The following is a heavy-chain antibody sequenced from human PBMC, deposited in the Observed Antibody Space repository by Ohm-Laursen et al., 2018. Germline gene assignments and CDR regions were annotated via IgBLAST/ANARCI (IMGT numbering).Heavy chain of an antibody. CDR3: AKDPPRGIAAAGTVY. J-gene: IGHJ4*02. CDR1: GFTFSSYW. V-gene: IGHV3-7*03. CDR2: IKVDGSEK. Sequence: SLRLSCSAFGFTFSSYWMTWVRQPPGKGLEWVARIKVDGSEKYYVDSVKGRFTISRDDAKNSLYLQMSSLRAEDTAVYYCAKDPPRGIAAAGTVYWGQGTLVTVSS. D-gene: IGHD6-13*01.